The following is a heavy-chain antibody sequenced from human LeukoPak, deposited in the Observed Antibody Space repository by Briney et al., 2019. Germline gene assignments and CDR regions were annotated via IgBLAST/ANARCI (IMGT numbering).Heavy chain of an antibody. CDR2: IIPMFGTA. Sequence: ASVKVSCKASGGTFSSYAISWVRQAPGQGLEWMGGIIPMFGTANYAQKFQGRVTITADESTSTAYMELSSLRSEDTAVYYCAREALGSYADYWGQGTLVTVSS. J-gene: IGHJ4*02. D-gene: IGHD1-26*01. CDR1: GGTFSSYA. V-gene: IGHV1-69*01. CDR3: AREALGSYADY.